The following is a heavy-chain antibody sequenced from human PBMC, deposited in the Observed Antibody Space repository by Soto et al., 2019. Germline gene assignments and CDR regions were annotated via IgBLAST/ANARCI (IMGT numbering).Heavy chain of an antibody. CDR3: ARWSYLDY. CDR2: ISGSDGKT. V-gene: IGHV3-23*01. D-gene: IGHD3-3*01. Sequence: PGGSLRLSCAASGVSFGSYALSWVRQAPGKGLEWVSTISGSDGKTFYADSVKGRFSISRDTSQITLYLQMNSLRADDTAMYYCARWSYLDYWGQGTRVTVSS. CDR1: GVSFGSYA. J-gene: IGHJ4*02.